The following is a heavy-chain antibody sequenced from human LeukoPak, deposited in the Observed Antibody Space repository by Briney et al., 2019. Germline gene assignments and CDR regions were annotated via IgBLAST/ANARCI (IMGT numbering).Heavy chain of an antibody. D-gene: IGHD4-11*01. J-gene: IGHJ4*02. CDR2: VSYLGNDK. Sequence: PGGSLRLSCAASGFTFNKYAMHWVRQAPGKGLEWVAVVSYLGNDKFYADSVKGRFTISKDNSNNTVYLEINSLRSEDTAVYYCARHGGTRITLIEVYYFDSWGQGTLVTVSS. CDR3: ARHGGTRITLIEVYYFDS. CDR1: GFTFNKYA. V-gene: IGHV3-30-3*01.